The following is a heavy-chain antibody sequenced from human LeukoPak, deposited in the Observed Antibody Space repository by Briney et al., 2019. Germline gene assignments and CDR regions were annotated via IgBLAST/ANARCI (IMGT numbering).Heavy chain of an antibody. CDR2: AKNKADSYTT. CDR1: GFTFSDYY. CDR3: ATTYGSGTYYQYYFDY. D-gene: IGHD3-10*01. J-gene: IGHJ4*02. Sequence: PGGSLRLSCAASGFTFSDYYMDWVRQAPGKGLEWVGRAKNKADSYTTEYAASVKGRFTISRDGSKNSLYLQMNSLKTEDTAVYYCATTYGSGTYYQYYFDYWGQGTLVTVSS. V-gene: IGHV3-72*01.